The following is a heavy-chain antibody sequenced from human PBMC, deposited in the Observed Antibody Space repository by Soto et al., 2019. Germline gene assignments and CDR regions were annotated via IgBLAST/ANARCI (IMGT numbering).Heavy chain of an antibody. CDR1: GFTLSDNW. V-gene: IGHV3-74*03. Sequence: EVQLVESGGGLVQPGGSLRLSCAASGFTLSDNWIHWVRRAPGKWLVWVSRINNDGSSVTYADSVKGRFTLSRDNAKNTWFRKTDRLRCEDTAMYYCVRAPEQRPVDYWGQGTLVTVSS. D-gene: IGHD6-25*01. CDR2: INNDGSSV. CDR3: VRAPEQRPVDY. J-gene: IGHJ4*02.